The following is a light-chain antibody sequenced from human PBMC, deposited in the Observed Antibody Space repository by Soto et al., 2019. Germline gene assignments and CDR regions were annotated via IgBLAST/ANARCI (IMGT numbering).Light chain of an antibody. Sequence: SYDRTQPPSVSVAPGQTAKITGGGDKIGSKIVHWYKQRPGQAPVAVVFDATDRPSGIPDRISASRSGDTATLTISRVDAGDEADYYCQVWASTAEFFVFGSGTKVTVL. J-gene: IGLJ1*01. CDR1: KIGSKI. V-gene: IGLV3-21*02. CDR2: DAT. CDR3: QVWASTAEFFV.